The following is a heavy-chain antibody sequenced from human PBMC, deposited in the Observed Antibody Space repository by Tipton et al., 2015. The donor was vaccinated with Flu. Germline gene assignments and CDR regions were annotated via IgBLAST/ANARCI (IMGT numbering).Heavy chain of an antibody. J-gene: IGHJ3*02. CDR2: ISSNGGST. D-gene: IGHD4-17*01. V-gene: IGHV3-64*01. Sequence: SLRLSCAASGFTFSSYAMHWVRQAPGKGLEYVSAISSNGGSTYYANSVKGRFTISRDNSKNTLYLQMGSLRAEDMAVYYCARDNFDYASNAFDIWGQGTMVTVSS. CDR3: ARDNFDYASNAFDI. CDR1: GFTFSSYA.